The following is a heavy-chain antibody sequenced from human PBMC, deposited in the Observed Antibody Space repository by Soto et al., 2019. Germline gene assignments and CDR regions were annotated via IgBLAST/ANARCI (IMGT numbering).Heavy chain of an antibody. J-gene: IGHJ5*02. CDR1: GYSFTSYW. CDR2: IYPGDSDT. Sequence: PGESLKISCKGSGYSFTSYWIGWVRQMPGKGLEWMGIIYPGDSDTRYSPSFQGQVTISADKSISTAYLQWSSLKASDTAMYYCATAVRHCSSTSCPNNWFDPWGQGTLVTVSS. CDR3: ATAVRHCSSTSCPNNWFDP. D-gene: IGHD2-2*01. V-gene: IGHV5-51*01.